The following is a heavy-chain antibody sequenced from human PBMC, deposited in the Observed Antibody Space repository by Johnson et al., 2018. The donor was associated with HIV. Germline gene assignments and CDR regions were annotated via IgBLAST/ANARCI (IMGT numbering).Heavy chain of an antibody. Sequence: QVQVVESGGGVVQPGGSLRLSCAASGFTFSSYGMHWVRQAPGKGLEWVAFIRYDGSNKYYADSVKGRFTISRDNSKNTLYLQMNSLRAEDTAVYYCARDRSTKVSGHEFEGYAFDIWGQGTMVTVSS. CDR1: GFTFSSYG. J-gene: IGHJ3*02. D-gene: IGHD5-12*01. CDR2: IRYDGSNK. CDR3: ARDRSTKVSGHEFEGYAFDI. V-gene: IGHV3-30*02.